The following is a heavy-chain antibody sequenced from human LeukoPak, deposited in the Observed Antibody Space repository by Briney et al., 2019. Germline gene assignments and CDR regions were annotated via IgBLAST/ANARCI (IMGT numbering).Heavy chain of an antibody. CDR3: ARAPHTAMLTGSDY. Sequence: ASVKVSCKASGYTFSSCDINWVRQATGQGLEWMGWMNPNSGNTVYAQKFQGRVTITRNTSISTAYMELNSLRAEDTAVYYCARAPHTAMLTGSDYWGQGTLVTVSS. J-gene: IGHJ4*02. CDR1: GYTFSSCD. CDR2: MNPNSGNT. V-gene: IGHV1-8*03. D-gene: IGHD5-18*01.